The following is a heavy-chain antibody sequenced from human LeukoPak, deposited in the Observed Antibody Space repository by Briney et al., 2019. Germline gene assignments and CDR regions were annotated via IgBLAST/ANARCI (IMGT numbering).Heavy chain of an antibody. J-gene: IGHJ6*04. CDR2: ISYDGSNK. CDR3: ARDSDNYYGMDV. Sequence: GRSLRLSCAASGFTFSSYAMHWVRQAPGKGLEWVAVISYDGSNKYYADSVKGRFTISRDNSKNTLYLQMNSLRAEDTAVYYCARDSDNYYGMDVWGKGTTVTVSS. V-gene: IGHV3-30*04. CDR1: GFTFSSYA.